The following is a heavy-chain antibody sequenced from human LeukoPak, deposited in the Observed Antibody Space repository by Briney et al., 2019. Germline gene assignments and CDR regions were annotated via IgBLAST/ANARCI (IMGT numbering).Heavy chain of an antibody. J-gene: IGHJ4*02. Sequence: GESLKISCKGSGYSFTSYWVAWVRQMPGKGLEWMAIIYPGDSDTRYSPSFQGQVTISADKSISTAYLQWSSLKASDTAMYYCARRVAVAGSINIDYWGKGTLVSVSS. V-gene: IGHV5-51*01. CDR1: GYSFTSYW. CDR3: ARRVAVAGSINIDY. D-gene: IGHD6-19*01. CDR2: IYPGDSDT.